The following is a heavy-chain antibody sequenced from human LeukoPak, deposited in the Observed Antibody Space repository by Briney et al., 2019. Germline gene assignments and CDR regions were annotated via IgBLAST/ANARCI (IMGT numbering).Heavy chain of an antibody. D-gene: IGHD2-15*01. CDR3: ARDGNPLFSGGSFGDY. CDR1: GYTFTSYG. Sequence: ASVKVSCKASGYTFTSYGISWVRQAPGQRLEWMGWISVYNGHTNYAQKLQDRVTMTTDTATNTAYMELSRLRSDDTAVYYCARDGNPLFSGGSFGDYWGQGTLVTVSS. J-gene: IGHJ4*02. V-gene: IGHV1-18*01. CDR2: ISVYNGHT.